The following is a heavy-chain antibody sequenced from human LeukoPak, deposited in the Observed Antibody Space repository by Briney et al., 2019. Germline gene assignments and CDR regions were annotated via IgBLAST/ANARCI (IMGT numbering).Heavy chain of an antibody. V-gene: IGHV3-13*01. Sequence: GRSLRLSCAASGFTFSSFDMHWVRQPPGQGLEWVSTIGTASDTYYPGSVEGRFTLSRDNAKNSLYLQMNSLTAGDTAVYYCARGPPRGKYYYMDVWGKGTTVTVSS. D-gene: IGHD1-1*01. J-gene: IGHJ6*03. CDR1: GFTFSSFD. CDR3: ARGPPRGKYYYMDV. CDR2: IGTASDT.